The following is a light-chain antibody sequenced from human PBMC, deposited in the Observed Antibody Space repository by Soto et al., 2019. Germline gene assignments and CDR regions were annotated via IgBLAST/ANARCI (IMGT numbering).Light chain of an antibody. CDR3: SSYVGGKNPHVV. CDR1: SSNIGSNT. J-gene: IGLJ2*01. Sequence: QSVLTQPPSASGTPGQRVTISCSGSSSNIGSNTVNWYQQLPGTAPKLLIYSNNQRPSGVPDRFSGSKSGTSASLAISGLQSEDEADYYCSSYVGGKNPHVVFGGGTKLTVL. V-gene: IGLV1-44*01. CDR2: SNN.